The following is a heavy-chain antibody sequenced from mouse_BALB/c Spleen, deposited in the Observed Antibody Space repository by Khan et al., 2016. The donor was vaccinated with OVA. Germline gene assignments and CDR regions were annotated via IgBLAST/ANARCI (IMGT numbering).Heavy chain of an antibody. D-gene: IGHD1-1*02. CDR3: RLSTINA. CDR1: GYNFKDIY. Sequence: VQLQQSGAELVKPAASLKLSCTASGYNFKDIYIHWVKQRPEKGLERIRRTDPANGNTKYDPKFQGKATITADTSSNTAYLQLSSLTSEDTAVYYCRLSTINAWGQGTTLPVSS. V-gene: IGHV14-3*02. J-gene: IGHJ2*01. CDR2: TDPANGNT.